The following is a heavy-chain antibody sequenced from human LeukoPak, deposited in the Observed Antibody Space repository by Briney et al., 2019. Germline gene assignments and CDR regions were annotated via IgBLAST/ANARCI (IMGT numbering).Heavy chain of an antibody. CDR3: ARGSGFIWVLGYFDY. J-gene: IGHJ4*02. V-gene: IGHV4-4*07. CDR2: IYTSGST. D-gene: IGHD3-22*01. CDR1: GGSISSNY. Sequence: SETLSLTCTVSGGSISSNYWSWIRQPAGKGLEWIGRIYTSGSTNYNPSLKSRVTMSVDTSKNQFSLKLSSVTAADTAVYYCARGSGFIWVLGYFDYWGQGTLVTVSS.